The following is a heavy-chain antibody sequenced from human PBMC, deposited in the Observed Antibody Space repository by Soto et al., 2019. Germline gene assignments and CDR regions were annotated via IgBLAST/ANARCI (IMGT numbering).Heavy chain of an antibody. J-gene: IGHJ4*02. D-gene: IGHD1-7*01. V-gene: IGHV1-18*01. CDR2: ISAYNGNT. Sequence: QVQLVQSGAEVKKPGASVKVSCKASGYTFTSYGISWVRQAPGQGLEWMGWISAYNGNTNYAQKLQGRVTITTDTYTSTAYMELRSLRSDDTAVYYCAREPKNNWNYGCYFDSWGQGTLVTVSS. CDR1: GYTFTSYG. CDR3: AREPKNNWNYGCYFDS.